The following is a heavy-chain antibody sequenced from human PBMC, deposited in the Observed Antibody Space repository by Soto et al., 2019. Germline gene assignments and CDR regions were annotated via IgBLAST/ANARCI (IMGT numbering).Heavy chain of an antibody. Sequence: GGSLRLSCAASGFTFSSYGIHWVRQAPGKGLEWVAVIWYDGSNKYYADSVKGRFTISRDNSKNTLYLQMNSLRAEDTAVYYCARDRVLKGDYYYNMDVWGQGTTVTVS. CDR1: GFTFSSYG. CDR2: IWYDGSNK. V-gene: IGHV3-33*01. CDR3: ARDRVLKGDYYYNMDV. J-gene: IGHJ6*02.